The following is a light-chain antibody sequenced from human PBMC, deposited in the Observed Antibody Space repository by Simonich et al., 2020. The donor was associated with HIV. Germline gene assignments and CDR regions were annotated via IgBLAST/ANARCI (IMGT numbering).Light chain of an antibody. Sequence: NFMLTQPHSVSESPGKTVTISCTRSSGSIASNYVQWYQQRPGSSPTTVIYEDNQSPSGVPDRFSGSIDSSSNSASLTISGLKTEDEADYYCQSYDSSNQEFGGGTKLTVL. CDR3: QSYDSSNQE. CDR2: EDN. V-gene: IGLV6-57*01. J-gene: IGLJ2*01. CDR1: SGSIASNY.